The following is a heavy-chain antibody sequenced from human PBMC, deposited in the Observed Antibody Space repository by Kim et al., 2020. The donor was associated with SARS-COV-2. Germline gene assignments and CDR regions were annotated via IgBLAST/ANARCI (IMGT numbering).Heavy chain of an antibody. CDR3: ASPRDYDSSGYQKGGYDAFDI. V-gene: IGHV3-21*01. Sequence: GGSLRLSCAASGFTFSSYSMNWVRQAPGKGLEWVSSISSSSSYIYYADSVKGRFTISRDNAKNSLYLQMNSLRAEDTAVYYCASPRDYDSSGYQKGGYDAFDIWGQGTMVTVSS. CDR1: GFTFSSYS. D-gene: IGHD3-22*01. CDR2: ISSSSSYI. J-gene: IGHJ3*02.